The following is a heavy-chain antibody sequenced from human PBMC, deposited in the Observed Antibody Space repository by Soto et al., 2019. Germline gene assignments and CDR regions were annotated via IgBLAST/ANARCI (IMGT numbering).Heavy chain of an antibody. D-gene: IGHD3-22*01. J-gene: IGHJ1*01. CDR1: GFTFSSYW. CDR2: IKQDGSEK. Sequence: GGSLRLSCAASGFTFSSYWMSWVRQAPGKGLEWVANIKQDGSEKYYVDSVKGRFTISRDNAKNSLYLQMNSLRSEDTAVYYCARDPYYYDSSGYFSGYFHHWGQGTQVTVSS. V-gene: IGHV3-7*01. CDR3: ARDPYYYDSSGYFSGYFHH.